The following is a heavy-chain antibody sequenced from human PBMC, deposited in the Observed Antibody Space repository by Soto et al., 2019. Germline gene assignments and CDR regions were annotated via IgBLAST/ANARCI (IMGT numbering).Heavy chain of an antibody. CDR2: IYYSGST. J-gene: IGHJ4*02. D-gene: IGHD3-22*01. V-gene: IGHV4-39*01. CDR1: GGSISSSSYY. CDR3: ARHLLWYYYDSSGGFDY. Sequence: PSETLSLTCTVSGGSISSSSYYWGWIRQPPGKGLEWIGSIYYSGSTYYNPSLKSRVTRSVDTSKNQFSLKLSSVTAADTAVYYCARHLLWYYYDSSGGFDYWGQGTLVTVSS.